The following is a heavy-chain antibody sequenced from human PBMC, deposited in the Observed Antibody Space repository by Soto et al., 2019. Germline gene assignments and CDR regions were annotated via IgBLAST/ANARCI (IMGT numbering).Heavy chain of an antibody. CDR1: VFTLSSYA. D-gene: IGHD3-10*01. Sequence: PGGSLRLSCAASVFTLSSYAMSWVRQAPGKWLEWFSAISVSGCSTXXADSVKGRXTISRYNSKNTXYLQTXNLRAEDTALYYCAKVKAPKYGPDYWRQGTLVTVSS. J-gene: IGHJ4*02. CDR3: AKVKAPKYGPDY. V-gene: IGHV3-23*01. CDR2: ISVSGCST.